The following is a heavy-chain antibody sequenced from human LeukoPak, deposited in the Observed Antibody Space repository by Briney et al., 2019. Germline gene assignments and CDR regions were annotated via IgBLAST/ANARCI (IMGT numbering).Heavy chain of an antibody. CDR1: GGSISGYY. CDR2: IFYTGST. J-gene: IGHJ4*02. CDR3: ARGTSSLSRAHFDY. D-gene: IGHD6-13*01. V-gene: IGHV4-59*01. Sequence: SETLSLTCTVSGGSISGYYWTWIRQPPGKGLEWIGYIFYTGSTNYNPSLKSRVTISVDTSKNQFSLKLSSVTAADTAVYYCARGTSSLSRAHFDYWGQGTLVTVSS.